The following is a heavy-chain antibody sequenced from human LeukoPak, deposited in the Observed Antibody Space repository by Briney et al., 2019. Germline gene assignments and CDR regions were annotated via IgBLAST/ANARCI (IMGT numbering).Heavy chain of an antibody. CDR2: IIPILGIA. V-gene: IGHV1-69*04. Sequence: SVKVSCKASGGTFSSYAISWVRQAPGQGLEWMGRIIPILGIANYAQKFQGRVTITADKSTSTAYMELSSLRSEDTAVYYCAGASVSGPPDYWGQGTLVTVSS. CDR3: AGASVSGPPDY. CDR1: GGTFSSYA. D-gene: IGHD3-10*01. J-gene: IGHJ4*02.